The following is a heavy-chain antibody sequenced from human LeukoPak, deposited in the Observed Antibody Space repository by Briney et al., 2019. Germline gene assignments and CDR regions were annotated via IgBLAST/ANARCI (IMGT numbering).Heavy chain of an antibody. CDR2: IPSSGSPI. V-gene: IGHV3-48*03. D-gene: IGHD2-21*01. J-gene: IGHJ4*02. CDR1: GFTISSDE. Sequence: PGGSLRLSCAASGFTISSDEMNGARQVPGKGLEWISYIPSSGSPIYYADSVKGRFSISRDTAKNSLYLQMNRLRAEDTAVYYCARDGPAYSFEYWGQGTLVTVSS. CDR3: ARDGPAYSFEY.